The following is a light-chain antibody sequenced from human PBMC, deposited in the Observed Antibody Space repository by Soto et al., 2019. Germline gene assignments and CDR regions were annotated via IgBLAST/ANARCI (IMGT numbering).Light chain of an antibody. CDR2: DAS. V-gene: IGKV3-11*01. CDR3: QQRSNWPPSWT. CDR1: QSVSSY. J-gene: IGKJ1*01. Sequence: EIVLTQSPATRSLSPGERATLSCRASQSVSSYLAWYQQKPGQAPRLLIYDASNRATGIPARFSGSGSGTDFTLTISRLEPEDFAVYYCQQRSNWPPSWTCGQGTKVDIK.